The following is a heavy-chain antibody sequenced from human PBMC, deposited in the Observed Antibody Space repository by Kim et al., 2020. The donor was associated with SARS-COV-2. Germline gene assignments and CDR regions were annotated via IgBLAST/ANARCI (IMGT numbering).Heavy chain of an antibody. D-gene: IGHD3-10*01. V-gene: IGHV3-23*01. J-gene: IGHJ4*02. CDR3: AGYYYGSGSYYRSIDY. Sequence: SGKGRFTIARDNSKTTLYLQMNSLRAEDTAIYYCAGYYYGSGSYYRSIDYWGQGTLVTVSS.